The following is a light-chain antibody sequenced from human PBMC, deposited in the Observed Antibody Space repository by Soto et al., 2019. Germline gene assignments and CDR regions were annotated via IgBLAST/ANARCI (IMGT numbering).Light chain of an antibody. J-gene: IGKJ1*01. Sequence: DIVMTQSPATLSVSPGERATLSCRASQSFTSYLAWYQQKPGQAPRLLIYDASNRATGIPARFSGSGSGTDFTLTISCLQSEDFATYYCQQYYSYPPTFGQGTKVDI. CDR2: DAS. V-gene: IGKV3D-15*01. CDR3: QQYYSYPPT. CDR1: QSFTSY.